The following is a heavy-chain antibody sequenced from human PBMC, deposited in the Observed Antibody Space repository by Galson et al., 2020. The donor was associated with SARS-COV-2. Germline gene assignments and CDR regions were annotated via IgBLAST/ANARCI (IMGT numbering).Heavy chain of an antibody. CDR2: IHYSGTT. CDR1: GGSISTYY. J-gene: IGHJ4*02. CDR3: ARQGYYESGGYIGYYFDD. Sequence: ETSETLSLTCTVSGGSISTYYWNWIRQSPGKGLEWIAYIHYSGTTHYNPSLKSRVSISVDTSENQFSLRMSSVTAADTAVYYCARQGYYESGGYIGYYFDDWGQGTLVTVSS. D-gene: IGHD3-22*01. V-gene: IGHV4-59*08.